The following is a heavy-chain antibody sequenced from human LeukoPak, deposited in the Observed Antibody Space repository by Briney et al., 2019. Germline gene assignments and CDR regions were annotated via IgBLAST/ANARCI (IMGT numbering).Heavy chain of an antibody. D-gene: IGHD3-3*01. Sequence: SETLSLTCTVSGGSISSSSYYWGWIRLPPGKGLEWIGSIYYSGSTYYNPSLKSRVTISVDTSKSQFSLKLSSVTAADTAVYYCAREVSITIFGVALPENNWFDPWGQGTLVTVSS. J-gene: IGHJ5*02. V-gene: IGHV4-39*07. CDR1: GGSISSSSYY. CDR2: IYYSGST. CDR3: AREVSITIFGVALPENNWFDP.